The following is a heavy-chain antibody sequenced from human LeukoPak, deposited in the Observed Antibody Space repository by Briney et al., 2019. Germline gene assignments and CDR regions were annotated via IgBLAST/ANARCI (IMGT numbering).Heavy chain of an antibody. J-gene: IGHJ5*02. CDR2: ISGSGGST. CDR1: GFTFSSYA. Sequence: PGGSLRLSCAASGFTFSSYAMSWVRQAPGKGLEWVSAISGSGGSTYYADSVKGRFTISRDNSKNTLYLQMNSLRAEDTAVYYCAKDHHDYGDYGGWFDPWGQGTLVTVSS. D-gene: IGHD4-17*01. V-gene: IGHV3-23*01. CDR3: AKDHHDYGDYGGWFDP.